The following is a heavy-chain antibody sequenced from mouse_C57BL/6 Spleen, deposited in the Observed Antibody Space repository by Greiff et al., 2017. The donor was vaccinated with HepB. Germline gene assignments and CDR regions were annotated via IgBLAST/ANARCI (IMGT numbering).Heavy chain of an antibody. CDR2: IDPETGGT. D-gene: IGHD2-1*01. Sequence: QVQLQQPGAELVRPGASVTLSCKASGYTFTDYEMHWVKQTPVHGLEWIGAIDPETGGTAYNQKFKGKAILTADKSSSTAYMELRSLTSEDSAVYYCTRPYGNYERIDYWGQGTTLTVSS. CDR1: GYTFTDYE. CDR3: TRPYGNYERIDY. J-gene: IGHJ2*01. V-gene: IGHV1-15*01.